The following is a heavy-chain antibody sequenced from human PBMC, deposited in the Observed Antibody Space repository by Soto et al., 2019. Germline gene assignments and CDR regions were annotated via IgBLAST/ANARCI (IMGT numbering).Heavy chain of an antibody. CDR3: ARDRVGGSGSCYYPGDLT. J-gene: IGHJ5*02. CDR1: GFTFSTYS. CDR2: IDSSSGTI. Sequence: GGSLRLSCAASGFTFSTYSMNWVRQAPGKGLEWLSYIDSSSGTIFYADSVKGRFTISRDNAKNSLYLQMNSLRAEDTAVYYCARDRVGGSGSCYYPGDLTWGKGTLVTVSS. D-gene: IGHD3-22*01. V-gene: IGHV3-48*01.